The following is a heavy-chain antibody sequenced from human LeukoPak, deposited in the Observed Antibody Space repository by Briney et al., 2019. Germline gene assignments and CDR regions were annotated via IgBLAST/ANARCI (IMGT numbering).Heavy chain of an antibody. CDR2: ISSSGSII. V-gene: IGHV3-48*03. D-gene: IGHD2-15*01. CDR3: ARQAPVEGVFDT. J-gene: IGHJ5*02. CDR1: GFTFSNYK. Sequence: PGGSLRLSCAASGFTFSNYKMNWVRQDPGKGLEWVSYISSSGSIIFYSDSVKGRFTISRDNAKNSLYLQMNSLRAEDTAVYYCARQAPVEGVFDTWGQGTLVTVSS.